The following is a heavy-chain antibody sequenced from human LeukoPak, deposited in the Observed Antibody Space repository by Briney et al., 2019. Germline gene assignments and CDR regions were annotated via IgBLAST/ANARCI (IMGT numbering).Heavy chain of an antibody. CDR2: VSGPGRST. CDR1: GFSFSNYA. J-gene: IGHJ5*02. CDR3: AKGHSKGASAGCDGLLWDL. D-gene: IGHD6-13*01. Sequence: GGSLRLSCEASGFSFSNYAMSWVRQAPGAGLEWVSAVSGPGRSTYYTDSVRGRFNISRDNSKNTLFLEMNSLRGEDTAVYFCAKGHSKGASAGCDGLLWDLWGQGTLGTVSS. V-gene: IGHV3-23*01.